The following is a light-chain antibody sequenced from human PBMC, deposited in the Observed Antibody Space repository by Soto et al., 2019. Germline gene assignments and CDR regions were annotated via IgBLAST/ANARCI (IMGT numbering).Light chain of an antibody. CDR2: GAS. J-gene: IGKJ5*01. Sequence: EIVLTQSPGTVSLSPWERATLSCRASQSVSSSYLAWYQQKPGQAPRLLIYGASSRATGIPDRFSGYGSGTDFTLTISRLEPEDFAVYFCQQYGSSLYTLGQGTRLEIK. CDR3: QQYGSSLYT. V-gene: IGKV3-20*01. CDR1: QSVSSSY.